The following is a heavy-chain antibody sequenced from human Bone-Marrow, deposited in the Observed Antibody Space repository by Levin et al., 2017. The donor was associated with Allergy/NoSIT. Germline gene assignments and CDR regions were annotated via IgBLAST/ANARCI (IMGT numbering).Heavy chain of an antibody. J-gene: IGHJ4*02. Sequence: LPGGSLRLSCAASGFTFSSYWMNWVRQAPGKGLEWVADIKQDGSEKYYVDSVKGRFTISRDNAKNSLYLQMNSLRDEDTAVYYCAGVDGYSSRYWGQGTLVTVSS. D-gene: IGHD5-18*01. CDR1: GFTFSSYW. CDR2: IKQDGSEK. V-gene: IGHV3-7*04. CDR3: AGVDGYSSRY.